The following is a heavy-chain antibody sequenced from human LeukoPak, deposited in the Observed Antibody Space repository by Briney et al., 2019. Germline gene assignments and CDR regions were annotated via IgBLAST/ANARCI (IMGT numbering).Heavy chain of an antibody. CDR3: ARQAGVT. CDR1: GFSINNYW. V-gene: IGHV3-7*01. D-gene: IGHD6-19*01. J-gene: IGHJ5*02. CDR2: IKGDASEK. Sequence: GGSLRLSCAVSGFSINNYWMTWYRQAPGKGLECVAHIKGDASEKHYVDSVKGRFTISRDNAENSLYLQMNSLRAEDTAVYYCARQAGVTWGQGILVTVSS.